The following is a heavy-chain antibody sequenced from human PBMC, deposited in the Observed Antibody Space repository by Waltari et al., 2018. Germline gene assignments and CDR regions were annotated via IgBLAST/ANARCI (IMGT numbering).Heavy chain of an antibody. Sequence: EVQLVESGGGLVQPGGSLRLSCAASGLTSSSYWMSWVRQAPVKGLEWVAGIKEDGSETYYVDSVKGRFTISRDNAKNSLYLHMNSLRAEDTAVYYCASHGPWTFNYWGQGTLVTVSS. V-gene: IGHV3-7*02. CDR2: IKEDGSET. D-gene: IGHD1-1*01. CDR3: ASHGPWTFNY. J-gene: IGHJ4*02. CDR1: GLTSSSYW.